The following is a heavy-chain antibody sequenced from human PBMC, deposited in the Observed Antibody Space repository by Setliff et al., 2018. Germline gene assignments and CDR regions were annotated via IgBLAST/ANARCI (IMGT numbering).Heavy chain of an antibody. CDR1: GYTFSSYA. Sequence: GASVKVSCKASGYTFSSYAISWVRQAPGQGLEWMGWINPNSGGTNYAQKFQGRVTMTRDTSISTAYMELSRLRSDDTAVYYCARVQWELYAFDIWGQGTMVTVSS. J-gene: IGHJ3*02. CDR2: INPNSGGT. CDR3: ARVQWELYAFDI. V-gene: IGHV1-2*02. D-gene: IGHD1-26*01.